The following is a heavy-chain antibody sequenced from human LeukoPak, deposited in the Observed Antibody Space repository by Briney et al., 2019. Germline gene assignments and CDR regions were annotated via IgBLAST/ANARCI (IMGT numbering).Heavy chain of an antibody. V-gene: IGHV1-2*02. Sequence: ASVKVSCKASGYTFTGYYIHWVRQAPGQGPEWMGWINPNSGGRNYAQKFQGRVTMTRDTSTTYMELSRLTSDDTAVYYCARAYSGYEAFDYWGQGTLVTVSS. CDR1: GYTFTGYY. CDR3: ARAYSGYEAFDY. D-gene: IGHD5-12*01. J-gene: IGHJ4*02. CDR2: INPNSGGR.